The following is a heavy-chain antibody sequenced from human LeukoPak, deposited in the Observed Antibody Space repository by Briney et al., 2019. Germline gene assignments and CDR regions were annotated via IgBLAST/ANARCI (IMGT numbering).Heavy chain of an antibody. Sequence: PGGSLRLSCAASGFTFSSYWMSWVRQAPGKGREWVADIRLDGSEKFYVDSVKGRFAISRDNAKNSLYLQMNSLRAEDTAVYFCSRFGGDNWGQGTLVTVSS. D-gene: IGHD3-10*01. CDR2: IRLDGSEK. V-gene: IGHV3-7*02. CDR1: GFTFSSYW. J-gene: IGHJ4*02. CDR3: SRFGGDN.